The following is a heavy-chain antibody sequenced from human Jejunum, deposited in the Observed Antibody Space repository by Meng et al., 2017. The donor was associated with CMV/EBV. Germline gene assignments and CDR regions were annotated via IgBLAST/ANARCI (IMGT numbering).Heavy chain of an antibody. CDR3: ARGKPVVMDAPTSYYYYYGMDV. CDR2: TYYKSKWYN. J-gene: IGHJ6*02. Sequence: NWIRQSPSRGLEWLGRTYYKSKWYNDYAVSLKSRITINPDTSKNQFSLQLNSVTPEDTAVYYCARGKPVVMDAPTSYYYYYGMDVWGQGTTVTVSS. D-gene: IGHD2-15*01. V-gene: IGHV6-1*01.